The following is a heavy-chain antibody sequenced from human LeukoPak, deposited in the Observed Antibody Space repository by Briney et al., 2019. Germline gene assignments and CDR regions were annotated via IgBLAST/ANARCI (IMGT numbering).Heavy chain of an antibody. J-gene: IGHJ3*02. CDR2: IIPIFGTA. CDR1: GGTFSSYA. CDR3: ARGELLSDVFDI. D-gene: IGHD1-26*01. Sequence: GASVKVSCKASGGTFSSYAISWVRQAPGQGLEWMGGIIPIFGTANYAQKFQGRVTITADESTSTAYMELSSLRSEDTAVYYCARGELLSDVFDIWGQGTMVTVSS. V-gene: IGHV1-69*13.